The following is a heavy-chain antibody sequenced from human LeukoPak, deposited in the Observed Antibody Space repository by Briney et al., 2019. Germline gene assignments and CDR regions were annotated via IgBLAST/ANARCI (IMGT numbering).Heavy chain of an antibody. J-gene: IGHJ4*02. Sequence: PGGSLRLSCAASGFTVSSNYMSWVRQAPGKGLEGVSVIYSGGSTYYSDSVKGRFTISRDNSKNTLYLQMNSLRAEDTAVYYCARDGAYGPRFRSYWGQGTRVTVSS. V-gene: IGHV3-66*02. D-gene: IGHD3-10*01. CDR2: IYSGGST. CDR3: ARDGAYGPRFRSY. CDR1: GFTVSSNY.